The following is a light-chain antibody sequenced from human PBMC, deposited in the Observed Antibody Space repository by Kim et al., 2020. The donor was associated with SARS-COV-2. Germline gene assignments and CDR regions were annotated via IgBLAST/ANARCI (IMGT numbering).Light chain of an antibody. CDR1: QSVLYRSNNRNY. J-gene: IGKJ4*02. CDR2: WAS. CDR3: QQYYSTPPLR. V-gene: IGKV4-1*01. Sequence: DIVMTQSPESLTVSLGERATINCKSSQSVLYRSNNRNYLAWFQQKPGQPPKLLIYWASTRESGVPDRFSGSGSGTDFTLTINSLQAEDVAIYYCQQYYSTPPLRFGGATKVDIK.